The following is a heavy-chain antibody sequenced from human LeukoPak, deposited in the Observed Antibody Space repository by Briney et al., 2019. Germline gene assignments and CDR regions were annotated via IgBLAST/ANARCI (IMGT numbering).Heavy chain of an antibody. CDR3: ARDFGSFVVGATKGEYYFDY. CDR1: GFTLDDYT. D-gene: IGHD1-26*01. CDR2: ISWDGGST. Sequence: GGSLRLSCAASGFTLDDYTMQWLRQAPGKGLEWVSLISWDGGSTYYADSVKGRFTISRDNSKNSLYLQMNSLRTEDTALYYCARDFGSFVVGATKGEYYFDYWGQGTLVTVSS. J-gene: IGHJ4*02. V-gene: IGHV3-43*01.